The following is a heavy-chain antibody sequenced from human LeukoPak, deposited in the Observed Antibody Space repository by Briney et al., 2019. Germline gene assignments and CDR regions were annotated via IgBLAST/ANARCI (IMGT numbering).Heavy chain of an antibody. D-gene: IGHD4-17*01. CDR3: ARPTTVTTPLGY. J-gene: IGHJ4*02. CDR1: GGTFSSYA. CDR2: IIPIFGTA. V-gene: IGHV1-69*06. Sequence: SVKVSCKASGGTFSSYAISWVRQAPGQGLEWMGRIIPIFGTANYAQKFQGRVTITADKSTSTAYMELGSLRSEDTAVYYCARPTTVTTPLGYWGQGTLVTVSS.